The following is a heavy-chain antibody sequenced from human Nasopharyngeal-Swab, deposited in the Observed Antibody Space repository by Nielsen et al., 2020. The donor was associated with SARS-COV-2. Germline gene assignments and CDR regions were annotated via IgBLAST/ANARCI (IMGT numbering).Heavy chain of an antibody. CDR2: IDWADDQ. CDR1: GFSLSTSGMC. J-gene: IGHJ3*02. Sequence: SGPTLVKPAQTLTLTCTFSGFSLSTSGMCMSWIRQPPGKALEWLALIDWADDQYYSTSLKTRLTISKDTSKNQVVLTVTDMDPVDTATYYCARTPPTIAAHAFDIWGQGTMVTVSS. D-gene: IGHD6-13*01. CDR3: ARTPPTIAAHAFDI. V-gene: IGHV2-70*01.